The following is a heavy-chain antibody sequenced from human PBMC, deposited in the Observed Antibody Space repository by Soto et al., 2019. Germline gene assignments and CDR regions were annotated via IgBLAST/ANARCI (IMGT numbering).Heavy chain of an antibody. CDR1: GFTFSSYA. V-gene: IGHV3-23*01. CDR3: SKGPLGFGELYFDY. Sequence: PGGSLRLSCAASGFTFSSYAMSWVRQAPGKGLEWVSAISGSGGSTYYADSVKGRFTISRDNSKNTLYLQMNSLRAEDTAVYYFSKGPLGFGELYFDYWGQGTLVTVSS. CDR2: ISGSGGST. D-gene: IGHD3-10*01. J-gene: IGHJ4*02.